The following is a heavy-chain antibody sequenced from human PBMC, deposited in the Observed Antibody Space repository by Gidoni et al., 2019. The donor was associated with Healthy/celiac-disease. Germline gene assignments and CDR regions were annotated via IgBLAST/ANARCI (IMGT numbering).Heavy chain of an antibody. V-gene: IGHV4-39*01. CDR1: GGSISSSSYY. Sequence: QLQLQESGPGLVKPSETLSLTCTVSGGSISSSSYYWGWIRQPPGKGLEWIGSIYYSGSTYYNPSLKSRVTISVDTSKNQFSLKLSSVTAADTAVYYCARQSQEYSSSWYDDGSYYGVPDYWGQGTLVTVSS. CDR2: IYYSGST. D-gene: IGHD6-13*01. CDR3: ARQSQEYSSSWYDDGSYYGVPDY. J-gene: IGHJ4*02.